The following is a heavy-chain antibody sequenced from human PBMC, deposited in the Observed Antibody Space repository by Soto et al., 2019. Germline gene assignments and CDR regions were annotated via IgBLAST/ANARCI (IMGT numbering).Heavy chain of an antibody. Sequence: SETLSLTCTVSGGSISSYDWSWIRQPPGKGLEWIGYIYYSGSTNYNPSLKSRVTISVDTSKNQFSLKLSSVTAADTAVYYCARVGYCGGDCSFPDYWGQGTLVTVSS. CDR1: GGSISSYD. J-gene: IGHJ4*02. CDR3: ARVGYCGGDCSFPDY. CDR2: IYYSGST. D-gene: IGHD2-21*02. V-gene: IGHV4-59*01.